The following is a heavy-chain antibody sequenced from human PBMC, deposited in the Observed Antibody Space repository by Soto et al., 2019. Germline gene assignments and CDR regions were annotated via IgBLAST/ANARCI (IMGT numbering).Heavy chain of an antibody. Sequence: SETLSLTCAVYGGSFSGYYWSWIRQPPGKGLEWIGEINHSGSTNYNPSLKSRVTISVDTSKNQFSLKLSSVTAADTAVYYCARAEPGNYDYIWGSHRYTFLGIDPWGQGTLVTVSS. CDR2: INHSGST. J-gene: IGHJ5*02. CDR3: ARAEPGNYDYIWGSHRYTFLGIDP. CDR1: GGSFSGYY. D-gene: IGHD3-16*02. V-gene: IGHV4-34*01.